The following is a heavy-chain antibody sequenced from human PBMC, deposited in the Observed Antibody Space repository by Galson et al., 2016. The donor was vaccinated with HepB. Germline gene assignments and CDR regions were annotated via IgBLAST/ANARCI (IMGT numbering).Heavy chain of an antibody. J-gene: IGHJ4*01. V-gene: IGHV4-61*01. CDR3: ARGTRPYSNSPPALDF. Sequence: SETLSLTCTVSGGSVTSGPYYWSWIRQPPGKGLEWIGYMYYSGSTNFNPSLKSRVTISIDTSKNQFSVKLSSVTAADTAIYFRARGTRPYSNSPPALDFWGHGTLVTVSS. CDR2: MYYSGST. D-gene: IGHD4-11*01. CDR1: GGSVTSGPYY.